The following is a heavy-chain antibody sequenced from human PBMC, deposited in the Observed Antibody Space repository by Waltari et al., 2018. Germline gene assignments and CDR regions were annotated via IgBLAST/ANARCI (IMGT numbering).Heavy chain of an antibody. Sequence: EVQLVESGGGLVQPGGSLRLSCAASGFTFSHYSFNGVRQAPGKGLEWVSCITSGSSYTYYADSVKGRFTISRDNAKNALVLHMNSLRAEDTAVYYCARETVAGTGWFDPWGQGTLVTVSS. CDR2: ITSGSSYT. J-gene: IGHJ5*02. CDR1: GFTFSHYS. CDR3: ARETVAGTGWFDP. V-gene: IGHV3-21*01. D-gene: IGHD6-19*01.